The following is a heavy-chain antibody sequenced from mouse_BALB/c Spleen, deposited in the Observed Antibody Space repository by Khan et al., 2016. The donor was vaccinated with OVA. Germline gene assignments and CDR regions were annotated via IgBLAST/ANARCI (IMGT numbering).Heavy chain of an antibody. J-gene: IGHJ3*01. CDR3: TRSTYRYAFAY. Sequence: EVQLQESGPSLVQPSQTLSPTCSVTGDSISSGYWSWIRKFPGNKLEYMGYMISSGYTYYNPSLKSRISITRHTSTNQYYLQLNSVTTDDTATYYCTRSTYRYAFAYWGQGTLVTVSA. CDR1: GDSISSGY. CDR2: MISSGYT. V-gene: IGHV3-8*02. D-gene: IGHD2-14*01.